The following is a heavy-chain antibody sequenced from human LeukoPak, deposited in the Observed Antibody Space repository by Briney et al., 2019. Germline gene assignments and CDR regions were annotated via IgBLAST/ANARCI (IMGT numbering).Heavy chain of an antibody. V-gene: IGHV3-30-3*01. CDR3: ARDIQLWSMVYYYGMDV. CDR2: ISYDGGNK. CDR1: GFTFSSYA. Sequence: GGSLRLSCAASGFTFSSYAMHWVRQAPGKGLEWVAVISYDGGNKYYADSVKGRFTISRDNSKNTLYLQMNSLRAEDTAVYYCARDIQLWSMVYYYGMDVWGQGTTVTVSS. D-gene: IGHD5-18*01. J-gene: IGHJ6*02.